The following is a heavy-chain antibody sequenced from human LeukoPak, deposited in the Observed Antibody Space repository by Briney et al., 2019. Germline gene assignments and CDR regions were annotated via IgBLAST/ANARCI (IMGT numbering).Heavy chain of an antibody. J-gene: IGHJ1*01. CDR2: INHSGST. CDR1: GGSFSGYY. D-gene: IGHD6-19*01. Sequence: SETLSLTCAVYGGSFSGYYWSWIRQPPGKGLKWIGEINHSGSTNYNPSLKSRVTISVDTSKNQFSLKLSSVTAADTAVYYCARRDSSGWVKYFQHWGQGTLVTVSS. V-gene: IGHV4-34*01. CDR3: ARRDSSGWVKYFQH.